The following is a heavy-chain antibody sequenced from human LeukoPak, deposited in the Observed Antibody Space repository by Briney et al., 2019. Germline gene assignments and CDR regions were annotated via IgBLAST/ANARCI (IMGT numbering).Heavy chain of an antibody. Sequence: SETLSLTCTVSGVSISSYYWSWIRQPPGKGLEWIGYIYYSGSTNYNPSLKSRVTISVDTSKNQFSLKLSSVTAADTAVYYCARDAGPYYYDSKGYFDYWGQGTLVTVSS. D-gene: IGHD3-22*01. CDR2: IYYSGST. V-gene: IGHV4-59*01. CDR3: ARDAGPYYYDSKGYFDY. J-gene: IGHJ4*02. CDR1: GVSISSYY.